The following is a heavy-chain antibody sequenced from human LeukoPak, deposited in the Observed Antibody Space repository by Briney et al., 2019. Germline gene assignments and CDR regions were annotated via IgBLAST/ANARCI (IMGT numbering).Heavy chain of an antibody. V-gene: IGHV4-59*01. D-gene: IGHD3-3*01. CDR3: ASGRGYDFWSGYCPRYYDMDV. J-gene: IGHJ6*03. CDR2: LHYRRRT. CDR1: GGSISSDC. Sequence: SETLSLTRTVSGGSISSDCRIWIRRPPGRGRGWIGFLHYRRRTSSNPSLKSRGTKPTGASKIQISLKLSSVTAADTAVYYCASGRGYDFWSGYCPRYYDMDVWGKGTTVTVSS.